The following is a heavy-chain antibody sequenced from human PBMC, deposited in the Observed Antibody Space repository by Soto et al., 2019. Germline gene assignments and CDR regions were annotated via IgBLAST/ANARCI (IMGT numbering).Heavy chain of an antibody. J-gene: IGHJ5*02. V-gene: IGHV4-31*03. Sequence: QVQLQESRPGLVKPSQTLSLTCTVSGGSISSGGYYWSWIRQHPGKGREWIGYIYYSGSAYYNPSPMSRVTICVDTSKNHCSLALSSVTAADTAVYYCARATGGWYQLPSPWFDPWGQGTPVTLPS. D-gene: IGHD2-2*01. CDR1: GGSISSGGYY. CDR3: ARATGGWYQLPSPWFDP. CDR2: IYYSGSA.